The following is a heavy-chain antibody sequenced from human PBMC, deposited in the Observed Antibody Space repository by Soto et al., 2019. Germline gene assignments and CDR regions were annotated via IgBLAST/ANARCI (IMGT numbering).Heavy chain of an antibody. CDR2: VHYSGSA. CDR1: GGSISTSSYF. D-gene: IGHD3-10*01. Sequence: LSLTCSVSGGSISTSSYFWGWIRQPPGKGLEWVGAVHYSGSANYRSSLQSRVTISVDTSQNQFSLRLRSVTAADTAVYYCARHRWGSGSYSGLLDFWGQGALVTVSS. J-gene: IGHJ4*02. CDR3: ARHRWGSGSYSGLLDF. V-gene: IGHV4-39*01.